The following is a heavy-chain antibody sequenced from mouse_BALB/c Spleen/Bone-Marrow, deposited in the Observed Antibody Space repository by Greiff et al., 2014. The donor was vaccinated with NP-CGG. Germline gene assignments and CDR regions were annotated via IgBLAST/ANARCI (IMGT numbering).Heavy chain of an antibody. CDR1: GFTFSSYG. V-gene: IGHV5-6-3*01. D-gene: IGHD1-1*01. CDR3: ARVYGWYFDV. CDR2: INNNGGST. Sequence: VQLKQSGGGLVQPGGSLKLSYVASGFTFSSYGMSWVRQTPDKRLELVATINNNGGSTYYPDSVKGQFTISRDNAKNTLYLQMSSLKSEDTAMYYCARVYGWYFDVWGAGTTVTVSS. J-gene: IGHJ1*01.